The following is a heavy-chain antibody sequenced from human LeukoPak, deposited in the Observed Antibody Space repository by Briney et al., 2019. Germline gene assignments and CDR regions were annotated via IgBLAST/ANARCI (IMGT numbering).Heavy chain of an antibody. CDR2: IYHSGCT. Sequence: PSETLSLTCAVSGGSISSSNWWSWVRQPPGKGLEWIGEIYHSGCTNYNPSLKSRVTISVDKSKNQFSLKLSSVTAADTAVYYCARSCSSTSCYSSADWFDPWGQGTLVTVSS. V-gene: IGHV4-4*02. CDR1: GGSISSSNW. CDR3: ARSCSSTSCYSSADWFDP. J-gene: IGHJ5*02. D-gene: IGHD2-2*01.